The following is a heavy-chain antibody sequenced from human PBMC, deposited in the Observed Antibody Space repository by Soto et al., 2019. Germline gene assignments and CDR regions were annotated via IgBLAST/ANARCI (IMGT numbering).Heavy chain of an antibody. CDR2: ISYDGSNK. J-gene: IGHJ4*02. CDR1: GFTFSRYG. V-gene: IGHV3-30*18. CDR3: AKVLSYGYYFDY. Sequence: QVQLVESGGGVVQPGRSLRLSCAASGFTFSRYGMHWVRQAPGKGLEWVAVISYDGSNKYYADSVKGRFTISRHNSKNTLYLQMNSLRAEDTAVYYCAKVLSYGYYFDYWGPGTLVTVSS. D-gene: IGHD1-26*01.